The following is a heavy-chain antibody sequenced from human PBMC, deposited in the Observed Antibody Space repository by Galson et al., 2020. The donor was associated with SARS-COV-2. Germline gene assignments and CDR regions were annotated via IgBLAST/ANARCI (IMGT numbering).Heavy chain of an antibody. CDR2: ISAYNDNT. CDR1: GYTFTSYG. Sequence: VSVKVSCKASGYTFTSYGISWVRQAPGQRLEWMGWISAYNDNTKYAQNLQGRVTMTTDTSTATAYMELRSLRSDDTAVFYCARTDTIEYYYGSGTEPLVDYWGQGTLVTVSS. V-gene: IGHV1-18*01. D-gene: IGHD3-10*01. CDR3: ARTDTIEYYYGSGTEPLVDY. J-gene: IGHJ4*02.